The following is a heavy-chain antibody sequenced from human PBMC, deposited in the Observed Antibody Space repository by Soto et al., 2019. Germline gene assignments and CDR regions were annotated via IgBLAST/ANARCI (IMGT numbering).Heavy chain of an antibody. CDR2: ISYDGSNK. Sequence: QVQLVESGGGVVQPGRSLRLSCAASGFTFSSYAMHWVRQAPGKGLEWVAVISYDGSNKYYADSVKGRFTISRDNSKNTLYLQMNSLRVEDTAVYYCVRALDSGWFDPWGQGTLVTVSS. V-gene: IGHV3-30-3*01. D-gene: IGHD1-26*01. CDR1: GFTFSSYA. J-gene: IGHJ5*02. CDR3: VRALDSGWFDP.